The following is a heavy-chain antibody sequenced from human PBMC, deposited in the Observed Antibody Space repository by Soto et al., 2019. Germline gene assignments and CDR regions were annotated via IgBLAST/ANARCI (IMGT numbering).Heavy chain of an antibody. CDR1: GFTFSSYA. CDR2: ISYDGSNK. Sequence: GGSLRLSCAASGFTFSSYAMHWVRQAPGKGLEWVAVISYDGSNKYYADSVKGRFTISRDNSKNTLYLQMNSLRAEDTVVYSWARDHAPAEMVRGVIDYWGQGTLVTVSS. J-gene: IGHJ4*02. V-gene: IGHV3-30*04. CDR3: ARDHAPAEMVRGVIDY. D-gene: IGHD3-10*01.